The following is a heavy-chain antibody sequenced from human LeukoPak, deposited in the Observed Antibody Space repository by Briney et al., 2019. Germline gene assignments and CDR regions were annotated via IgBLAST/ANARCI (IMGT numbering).Heavy chain of an antibody. CDR3: SKRGPNTGWHFFDH. D-gene: IGHD6-19*01. J-gene: IGHJ5*02. Sequence: SGGSLRLSCAISGFTVRNYGVGWVRQTPTRGLEWVSSINEVGDDTNYVDSVRGRFTVSRDNSKNTLYLQLNSLRAEDTALYYCSKRGPNTGWHFFDHWGPGTLVTVS. V-gene: IGHV3-23*01. CDR1: GFTVRNYG. CDR2: INEVGDDT.